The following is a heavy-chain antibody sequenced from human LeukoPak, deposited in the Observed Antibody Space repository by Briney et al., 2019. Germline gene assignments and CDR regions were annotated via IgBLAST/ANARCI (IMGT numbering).Heavy chain of an antibody. CDR3: ARRRGTYHDY. CDR1: GYTFTGYY. Sequence: ASVTVSCKASGYTFTGYYIHWVRQAPGQGLEWMGGINPNSGGTNYAQKFQGRVTMTRDTSISTAYMELSRLRSDDTAVYYCARRRGTYHDYWGQGTLVTVSS. D-gene: IGHD1-26*01. J-gene: IGHJ4*02. V-gene: IGHV1-2*02. CDR2: INPNSGGT.